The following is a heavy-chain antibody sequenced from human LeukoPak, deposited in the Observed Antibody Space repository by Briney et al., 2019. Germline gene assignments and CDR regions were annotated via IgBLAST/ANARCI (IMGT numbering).Heavy chain of an antibody. D-gene: IGHD1-1*01. J-gene: IGHJ6*03. V-gene: IGHV4-59*11. CDR1: GGSFASHY. Sequence: SETLSLTCTVAGGSFASHYWSWIRQPPGKGLEWIGYIFYTVSKNYNPSLKSRVTLLVDTSKNQFSLKLSSVNAADTAVYYCVRVHDFQYYDMDVWGKGTTVTVSS. CDR2: IFYTVSK. CDR3: VRVHDFQYYDMDV.